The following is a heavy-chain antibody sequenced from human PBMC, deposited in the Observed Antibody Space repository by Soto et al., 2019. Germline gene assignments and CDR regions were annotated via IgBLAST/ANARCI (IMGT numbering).Heavy chain of an antibody. CDR2: ISNDRSYT. D-gene: IGHD6-13*01. Sequence: QVQLVESGGGVVQPGRSLRLSCAASGFSFSDYGMHWVRQAPGKGLEWVAVISNDRSYTYYADSVKGRFSISRDNYKTTLYLHMNSLRAEDSAVYYCTKLRGRLAAEANNWGQGTLVTVSS. CDR3: TKLRGRLAAEANN. CDR1: GFSFSDYG. V-gene: IGHV3-30*18. J-gene: IGHJ1*01.